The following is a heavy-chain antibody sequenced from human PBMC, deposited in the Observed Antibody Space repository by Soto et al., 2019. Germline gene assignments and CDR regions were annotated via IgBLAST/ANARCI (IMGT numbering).Heavy chain of an antibody. D-gene: IGHD1-1*01. CDR3: ARDKTGTNYYNNLDV. J-gene: IGHJ6*02. V-gene: IGHV1-69*01. Sequence: RFQGRVTITADESTSTAYMELSSLRSEDTALYYCARDKTGTNYYNNLDVWGQGTTVTVSS.